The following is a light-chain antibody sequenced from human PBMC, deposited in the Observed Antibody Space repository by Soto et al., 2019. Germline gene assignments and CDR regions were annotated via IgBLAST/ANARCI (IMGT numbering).Light chain of an antibody. V-gene: IGLV2-23*02. Sequence: QSVPIQPASVSGSPGQSITISCTGSSSDVGIFNLVSWYQQYPGKAPKLVLYEVSKWPSGISHRFSGSKSGNTASLTISGPHAEDEADYCCCSYAGSGTWVFGGGTKLTVL. CDR1: SSDVGIFNL. J-gene: IGLJ3*02. CDR2: EVS. CDR3: CSYAGSGTWV.